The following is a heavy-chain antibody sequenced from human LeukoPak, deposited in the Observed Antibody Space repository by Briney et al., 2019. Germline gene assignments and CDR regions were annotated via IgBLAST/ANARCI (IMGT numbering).Heavy chain of an antibody. D-gene: IGHD3-3*01. V-gene: IGHV1-18*01. CDR1: GYTFTSYG. CDR2: ISAYNGNT. CDR3: ARDRDTYYDFWSGYPYYYYYGMDV. Sequence: GASVKVSCKASGYTFTSYGISWVRQAPGQGLEWMGWISAYNGNTNYAQKLQGRVTMTTDTSTSTAYMELRSLRSDDTAVYYCARDRDTYYDFWSGYPYYYYYGMDVWGQGTTVTVSS. J-gene: IGHJ6*02.